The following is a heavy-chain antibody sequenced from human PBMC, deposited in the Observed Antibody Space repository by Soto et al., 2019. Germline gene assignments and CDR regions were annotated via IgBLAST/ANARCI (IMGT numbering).Heavy chain of an antibody. CDR1: GGTFSSYA. CDR2: IIPIFGTA. J-gene: IGHJ3*02. CDR3: ARGSIGWADAFDI. V-gene: IGHV1-69*01. D-gene: IGHD6-19*01. Sequence: QVQLVQSGAEVKKPGSSVKVSCKASGGTFSSYAISWVRQAPGQGLEWMGGIIPIFGTANYAQKFQGRVTITADEATSTAYMELSSMRSDDTAVYYCARGSIGWADAFDIWGQGTMVTVSS.